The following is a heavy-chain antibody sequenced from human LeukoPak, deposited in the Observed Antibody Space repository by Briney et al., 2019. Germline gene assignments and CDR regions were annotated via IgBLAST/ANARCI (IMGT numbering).Heavy chain of an antibody. J-gene: IGHJ1*01. D-gene: IGHD6-13*01. Sequence: SETLSLTCTVSGGSISSNGYYWNWIRQPPGKGLEWIGSIYSSGSTYYNVSLKSRVSVSVDTFKNQFSLQLNSVTAADTAVYYFSRSQQAVLEYFQHWGQGTLVTVSS. CDR1: GGSISSNGYY. V-gene: IGHV4-39*07. CDR3: SRSQQAVLEYFQH. CDR2: IYSSGST.